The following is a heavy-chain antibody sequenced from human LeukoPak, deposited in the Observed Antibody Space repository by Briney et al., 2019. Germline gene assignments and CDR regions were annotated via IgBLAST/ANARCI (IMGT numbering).Heavy chain of an antibody. Sequence: GGSLRLSCTASGFTFGDYAMSWVRQAPGKGLEWVGFIRSKAYGGTTEYAASVKGRFTISRDDSKSIAYLQMNSLKTEDTAVYYCTRVAQDIVAPNYYYYGMDVWGQGTTVTVSS. CDR3: TRVAQDIVAPNYYYYGMDV. V-gene: IGHV3-49*04. D-gene: IGHD5-12*01. CDR1: GFTFGDYA. CDR2: IRSKAYGGTT. J-gene: IGHJ6*02.